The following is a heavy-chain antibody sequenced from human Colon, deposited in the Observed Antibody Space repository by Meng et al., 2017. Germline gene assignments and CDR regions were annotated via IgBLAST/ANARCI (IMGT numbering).Heavy chain of an antibody. V-gene: IGHV6-1*01. Sequence: QVHLKQSGTGLVQPSQTLSLTCPISGDSVSSNDATWNWIRQSPSRGLEWLGRTFYRAKWISDYAVSLESRITINPDTSKNQFTLQLNSVTPEDTAVYFCARLVGNSWLPDWGPGTLVTVSS. J-gene: IGHJ4*02. CDR2: TFYRAKWIS. D-gene: IGHD5-18*01. CDR3: ARLVGNSWLPD. CDR1: GDSVSSNDAT.